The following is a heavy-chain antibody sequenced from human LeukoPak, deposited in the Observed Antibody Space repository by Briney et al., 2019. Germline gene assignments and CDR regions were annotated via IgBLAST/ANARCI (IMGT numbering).Heavy chain of an antibody. J-gene: IGHJ4*02. V-gene: IGHV3-30*02. CDR3: AKDRYYDSSGHFVY. D-gene: IGHD3-22*01. CDR1: GFTFSSYG. CDR2: IRYDGSNK. Sequence: GGSLRLSCTASGFTFSSYGMHCVRQAPGKGLEWVAFIRYDGSNKYYADSVKGRFTISRDNSKNTLYLQMNSLRAEDTAVYYCAKDRYYDSSGHFVYWGQGTLVTVSS.